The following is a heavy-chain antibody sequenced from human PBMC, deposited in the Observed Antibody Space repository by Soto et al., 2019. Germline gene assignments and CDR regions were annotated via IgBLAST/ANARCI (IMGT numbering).Heavy chain of an antibody. Sequence: QVQLVQSGAEVKKPGASVKVSCKASGYTFTSNGISWVRQAPGQGLEWMGWISAYNGNTNYAQKLQGRVTMTTDTSTSTAYMELRSLRSDDTAVYYCARVVVVAEPPDSYYYGMDVWGQGTTVTVSS. CDR1: GYTFTSNG. CDR3: ARVVVVAEPPDSYYYGMDV. J-gene: IGHJ6*02. CDR2: ISAYNGNT. V-gene: IGHV1-18*01. D-gene: IGHD2-15*01.